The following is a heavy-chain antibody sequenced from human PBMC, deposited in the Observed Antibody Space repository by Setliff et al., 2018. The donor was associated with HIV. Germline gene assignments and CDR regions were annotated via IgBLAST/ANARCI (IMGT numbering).Heavy chain of an antibody. J-gene: IGHJ1*01. CDR3: ARDSSSWSWAEYSQF. D-gene: IGHD6-13*01. V-gene: IGHV3-74*01. CDR2: MNTDGSST. CDR1: GFTFSSYW. Sequence: GGSLRLSCAASGFTFSSYWMHWVRQAPGKGLVWVFGMNTDGSSTRYADSVKGRFTISRDNAKNMLYLQMNSLSADDTAVYYCARDSSSWSWAEYSQFWGQGTPVTVSS.